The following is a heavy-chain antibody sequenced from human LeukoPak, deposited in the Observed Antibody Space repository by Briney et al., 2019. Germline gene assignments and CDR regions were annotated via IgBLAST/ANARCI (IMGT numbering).Heavy chain of an antibody. CDR1: GGSISSYY. CDR2: IYTSGST. CDR3: ARDTATYYDIFSAADAFDI. D-gene: IGHD3-9*01. Sequence: PSETLSLTCTVSGGSISSYYWSWIRQPAGKGLEWIGRIYTSGSTNYNPSLKSRVTMSVDTSKNQFSLKLSSVTAADTAVYYCARDTATYYDIFSAADAFDIWGQGTMVTVSS. V-gene: IGHV4-4*07. J-gene: IGHJ3*02.